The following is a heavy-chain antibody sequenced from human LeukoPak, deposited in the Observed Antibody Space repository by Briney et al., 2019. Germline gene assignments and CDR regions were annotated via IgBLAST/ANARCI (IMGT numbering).Heavy chain of an antibody. CDR3: AKSPTYYYDSSGTDAFDI. CDR2: ISGSGGST. J-gene: IGHJ3*02. Sequence: GGSLRLSCAASGFTFSSYAMSWVRQAPGKGLEGVSAISGSGGSTYYADSVKGGFTISRGNSKNTLYLQMNSLRAEDTAVYYCAKSPTYYYDSSGTDAFDIWGQGTMVTVSS. V-gene: IGHV3-23*01. CDR1: GFTFSSYA. D-gene: IGHD3-22*01.